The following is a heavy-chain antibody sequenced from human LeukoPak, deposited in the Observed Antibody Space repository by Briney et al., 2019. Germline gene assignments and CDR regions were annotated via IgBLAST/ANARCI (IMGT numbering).Heavy chain of an antibody. D-gene: IGHD6-13*01. CDR3: ARGGPAAGRFDY. CDR1: GFTVSSNY. J-gene: IGHJ4*02. CDR2: IYSGGST. V-gene: IGHV3-66*01. Sequence: GGSLRLSCAASGFTVSSNYISWVRQAPGKGLEWVSVIYSGGSTYYADSVKGRFTISRDNSKNTLYLQMDSLRAEDTAVYYCARGGPAAGRFDYWGQGTLVTVSS.